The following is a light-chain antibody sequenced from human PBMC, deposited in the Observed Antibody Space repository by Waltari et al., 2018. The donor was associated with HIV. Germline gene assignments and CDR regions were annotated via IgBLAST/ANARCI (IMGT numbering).Light chain of an antibody. CDR3: SSYTSSSTPYV. V-gene: IGLV2-14*03. Sequence: QSALTQPASMSGSPRQSITISCTGTSSDVGGYNYVSWYQQHPGKAPKLMIYDVSNRPSGLSDRFSGSKSGNTASLTISGLQAEDEADYYCSSYTSSSTPYVFGTGTKVTVL. J-gene: IGLJ1*01. CDR2: DVS. CDR1: SSDVGGYNY.